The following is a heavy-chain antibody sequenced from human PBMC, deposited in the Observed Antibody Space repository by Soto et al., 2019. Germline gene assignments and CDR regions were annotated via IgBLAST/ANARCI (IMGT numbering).Heavy chain of an antibody. CDR1: GYTFTSYG. Sequence: QVRLVQSGPEVKKPGDSVKVSCKTSGYTFTSYGISWVRQAPGQGLEWMGWITTDKGKTTYAQKFQGRVAMTTDTSTSTAYMELRSLRSDDTAVYYCAPRSPAFDYWGQGTLVTVSS. V-gene: IGHV1-18*01. CDR3: APRSPAFDY. CDR2: ITTDKGKT. J-gene: IGHJ4*02.